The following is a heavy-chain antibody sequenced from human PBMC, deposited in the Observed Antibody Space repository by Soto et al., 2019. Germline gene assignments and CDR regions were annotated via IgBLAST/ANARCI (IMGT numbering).Heavy chain of an antibody. CDR1: GGSISSTYYY. CDR2: IYHGGST. Sequence: SETLSLTCAVSGGSISSTYYYGGWIRQPPGKGLEWIGRIYHGGSTYYNPSLKSRVTISVDKSKNQFSLNLSSVTAADTAVYYCARDQNGSGNYYTRYFDYWGQGTLVTVSS. D-gene: IGHD3-10*01. J-gene: IGHJ4*02. CDR3: ARDQNGSGNYYTRYFDY. V-gene: IGHV4-39*07.